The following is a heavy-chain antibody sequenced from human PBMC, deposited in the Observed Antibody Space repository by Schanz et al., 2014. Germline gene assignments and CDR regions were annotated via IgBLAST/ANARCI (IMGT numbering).Heavy chain of an antibody. CDR1: GYIFGSHG. J-gene: IGHJ3*02. Sequence: QLMQSGSEVRKPGASVKVSCKASGYIFGSHGMTWVRQAPGQGPELMGWINAHTGNTQYAQKFQGRVNMTRDTVTTTVHLERTRLRTDDTAIYYCARVHIATYHYNSPGAFDIGGQGTRVTVSS. V-gene: IGHV1-18*01. CDR3: ARVHIATYHYNSPGAFDI. CDR2: INAHTGNT. D-gene: IGHD3-10*01.